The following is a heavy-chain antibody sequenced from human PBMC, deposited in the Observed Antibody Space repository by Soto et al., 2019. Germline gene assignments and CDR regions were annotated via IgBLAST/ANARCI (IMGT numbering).Heavy chain of an antibody. CDR3: ARGDFWSGSDY. D-gene: IGHD3-3*01. J-gene: IGHJ4*02. CDR1: GDSISKNYW. V-gene: IGHV4-4*02. CDR2: IFHSGST. Sequence: PSETLSLTCDVSGDSISKNYWWTWVRQFPGEGLQWIGEIFHSGSTNYYPPLKNRVNISVDTSNNRFSLRLSSVTAADTAVYYYARGDFWSGSDYWGQGIQVTVSS.